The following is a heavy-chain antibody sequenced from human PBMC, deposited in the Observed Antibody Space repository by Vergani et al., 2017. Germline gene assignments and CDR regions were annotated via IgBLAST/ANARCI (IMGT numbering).Heavy chain of an antibody. J-gene: IGHJ4*02. Sequence: QVQLQESGPGLVKPSETLSLTCTVSGGSISSYYWSWIRQPPGKGLEWIGYIYYSGSTNYNPSLKSRVTISVDTSKNQFSLKLSSVTAADTAVYYCASQWGTMAFDYWGQRTLVTVSS. V-gene: IGHV4-59*01. CDR3: ASQWGTMAFDY. CDR1: GGSISSYY. D-gene: IGHD3-10*01. CDR2: IYYSGST.